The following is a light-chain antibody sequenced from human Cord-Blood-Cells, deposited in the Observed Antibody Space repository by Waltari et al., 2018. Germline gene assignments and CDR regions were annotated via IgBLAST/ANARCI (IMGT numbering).Light chain of an antibody. V-gene: IGLV3-1*01. J-gene: IGLJ1*01. CDR1: KLGDKY. CDR2: QDS. CDR3: QAWDSSTGV. Sequence: SYELTQPPSVSVSPGQTASITCSGDKLGDKYACWYQQKPGQSPGLVIYQDSKRPSGIPGRFSGSNSGNTATLTISGTQAMDEADYYCQAWDSSTGVFGTGTKVTVL.